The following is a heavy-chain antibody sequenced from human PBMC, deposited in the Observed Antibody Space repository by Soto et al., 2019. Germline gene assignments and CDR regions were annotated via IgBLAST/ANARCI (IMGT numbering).Heavy chain of an antibody. CDR3: ARDHLSYFDWLSRAYDAFDI. J-gene: IGHJ3*02. CDR2: ISSSSSYI. Sequence: GGSVRLSCAASGFTLNDYTMNWVRQALGKGLEWVSSISSSSSYIYYADSVEGRFTISRDNAKNSLYLQMNSLRAEDTAVYYCARDHLSYFDWLSRAYDAFDIWGQGTMVTVSS. CDR1: GFTLNDYT. V-gene: IGHV3-21*01. D-gene: IGHD3-9*01.